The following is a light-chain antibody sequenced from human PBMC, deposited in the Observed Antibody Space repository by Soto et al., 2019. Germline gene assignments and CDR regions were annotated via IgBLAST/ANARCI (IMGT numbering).Light chain of an antibody. Sequence: NFMLTQPHSVSASPGKTVTISCTRSSGSIASNYVQWFQQRPGSSPTTVIYDDNQRPSGVPDRFSGSIDSSSNSASLTISAVKTEDEADYYCHSYDSSNLWVFGGGTKLTVL. CDR2: DDN. CDR3: HSYDSSNLWV. CDR1: SGSIASNY. V-gene: IGLV6-57*01. J-gene: IGLJ3*02.